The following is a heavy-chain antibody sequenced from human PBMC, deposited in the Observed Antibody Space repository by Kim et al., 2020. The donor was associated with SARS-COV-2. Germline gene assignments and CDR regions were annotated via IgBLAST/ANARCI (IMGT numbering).Heavy chain of an antibody. CDR3: ARGYYAPGFTWFDP. V-gene: IGHV4-34*01. J-gene: IGHJ5*02. Sequence: SETLSLTCAVHGESFIDYYWSWIRQAPGKGLEWSGEINHTESTNYNPSLKNRVTILVDTSKKQFSLRLTSVTAADPVLYYCARGYYAPGFTWFDPWGQG. D-gene: IGHD2-2*01. CDR2: INHTEST. CDR1: GESFIDYY.